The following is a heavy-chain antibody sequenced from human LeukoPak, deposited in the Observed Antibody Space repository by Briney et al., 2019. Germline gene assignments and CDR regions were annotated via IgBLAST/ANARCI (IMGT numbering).Heavy chain of an antibody. CDR1: GGTFSSYA. Sequence: ASVKVSCKASGGTFSSYAISWVRQATGQGLEWMGWMNPNSGNTGYAQKFQGRVTMTRNTSISTAYMELSSLRSEDTAVYYCARGGDFWSGYYKNYYYYYYGMDVWGQGTTVTVSS. CDR3: ARGGDFWSGYYKNYYYYYYGMDV. D-gene: IGHD3-3*01. J-gene: IGHJ6*02. CDR2: MNPNSGNT. V-gene: IGHV1-8*02.